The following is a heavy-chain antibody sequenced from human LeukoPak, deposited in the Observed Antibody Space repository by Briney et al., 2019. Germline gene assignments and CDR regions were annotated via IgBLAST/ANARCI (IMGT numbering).Heavy chain of an antibody. CDR1: GFTFSSYE. Sequence: PGGSLRLSCAASGFTFSSYETNWVRQAPGKGLEWVSYISSSGSTIYYADSVKGRFTISRDNAKNSLYLQMNSLRAEDTAVYYCARGVVVITVDYWGQGTLVTVSS. CDR2: ISSSGSTI. V-gene: IGHV3-48*03. CDR3: ARGVVVITVDY. D-gene: IGHD3-22*01. J-gene: IGHJ4*02.